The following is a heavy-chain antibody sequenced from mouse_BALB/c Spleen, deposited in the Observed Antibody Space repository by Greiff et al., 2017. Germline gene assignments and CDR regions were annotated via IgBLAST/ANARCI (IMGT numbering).Heavy chain of an antibody. V-gene: IGHV2-9*02. CDR3: ARDSGTGYWYFDV. D-gene: IGHD4-1*01. J-gene: IGHJ1*01. CDR2: IWAGGST. CDR1: GFSLTSYG. Sequence: VKLVESGPGLVAPSQSLSITCTVSGFSLTSYGVHWVRQPPGKGLEWLGVIWAGGSTNYNSALMSRLSISKDNSKSQVFLKMNSLQTDDTAMYDCARDSGTGYWYFDVWGAGTTVTVSS.